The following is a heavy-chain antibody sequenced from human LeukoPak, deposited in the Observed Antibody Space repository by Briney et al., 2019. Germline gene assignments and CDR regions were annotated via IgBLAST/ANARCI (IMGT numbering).Heavy chain of an antibody. CDR3: ARGGIYDILTGYTVGDY. D-gene: IGHD3-9*01. Sequence: ASVKVSCKASGYTFTSYYMHWVRQAPGQGLEWMGRINPNSGGTNYAQKFQGRVTMTRDTSISTAYMELSRLRSDDTAVYYCARGGIYDILTGYTVGDYWGQGTLLTVSS. CDR1: GYTFTSYY. CDR2: INPNSGGT. J-gene: IGHJ4*02. V-gene: IGHV1-2*06.